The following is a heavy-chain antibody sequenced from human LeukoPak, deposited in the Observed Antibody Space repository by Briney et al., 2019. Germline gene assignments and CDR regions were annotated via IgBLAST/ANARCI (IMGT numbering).Heavy chain of an antibody. D-gene: IGHD2-15*01. CDR1: GFNFNTYS. J-gene: IGHJ3*02. V-gene: IGHV3-21*04. Sequence: GGSLRLSCAVSGFNFNTYSMNWVRQAPGKGQEWVSSISSTSNYIYYAESVKGRFAVSRDNAKNSLYLQMNSLRAEDMALYYCAKDIYGGSSVTYAFDIRGQGTMVTVSS. CDR2: ISSTSNYI. CDR3: AKDIYGGSSVTYAFDI.